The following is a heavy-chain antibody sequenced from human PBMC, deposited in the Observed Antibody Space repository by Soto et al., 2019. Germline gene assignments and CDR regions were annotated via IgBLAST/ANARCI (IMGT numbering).Heavy chain of an antibody. V-gene: IGHV3-23*01. D-gene: IGHD1-7*01. CDR1: GFTFSSYA. J-gene: IGHJ4*02. CDR2: ISANGQCI. CDR3: AKDRNYPRDYFHY. Sequence: GGSLRLSCAASGFTFSSYALSWVRQAPGKGLEWVSAISANGQCIYYADSVRGRFTISRDNPKNTIFLHMDSLRAEDTAVYYCAKDRNYPRDYFHYWGQGTLVTVSS.